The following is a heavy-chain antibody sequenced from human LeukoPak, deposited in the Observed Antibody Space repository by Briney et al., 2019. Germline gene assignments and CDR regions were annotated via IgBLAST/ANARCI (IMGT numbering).Heavy chain of an antibody. V-gene: IGHV1-18*01. CDR2: ISAYNGNT. CDR1: GYTFTSYG. CDR3: ARDSEIVVVPAAPGAYNWFDP. J-gene: IGHJ5*02. D-gene: IGHD2-2*01. Sequence: GASVKVSCNASGYTFTSYGISWVRQAPGQGLEWMGWISAYNGNTNYAQKLQGRVTMTTDTSTSTAYMELRSLRSDDTAVYYCARDSEIVVVPAAPGAYNWFDPWGQGTLVTVSS.